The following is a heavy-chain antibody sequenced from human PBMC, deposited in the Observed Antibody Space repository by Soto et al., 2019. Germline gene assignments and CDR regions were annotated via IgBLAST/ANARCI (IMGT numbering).Heavy chain of an antibody. J-gene: IGHJ5*02. Sequence: QVRLVESGGGVVQPGRSLRLSCTASGFSFSSYAMYWFRQPPGKGLEWVAVISKDGMTKNYADSVKGRVTVSRDNANYSLDLQLNSLRGEDTAMYYCARDMYSSDYFVTWFEPWGQGTLVTVSS. CDR1: GFSFSSYA. D-gene: IGHD6-19*01. CDR2: ISKDGMTK. CDR3: ARDMYSSDYFVTWFEP. V-gene: IGHV3-30*04.